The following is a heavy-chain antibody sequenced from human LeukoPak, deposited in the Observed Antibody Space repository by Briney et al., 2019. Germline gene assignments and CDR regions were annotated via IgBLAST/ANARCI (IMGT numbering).Heavy chain of an antibody. CDR2: IYYSGTT. Sequence: SETLSLTCTVSGGSISSYYWNWIRQPPWKGLEWIGYIYYSGTTNYNPSLKSRVTISVDTSNNHFSLKLSSVTAADTAVYYCARAGKVTTDIDNFDFWGQGTLVTVSS. J-gene: IGHJ4*02. CDR1: GGSISSYY. CDR3: ARAGKVTTDIDNFDF. V-gene: IGHV4-59*01. D-gene: IGHD4-17*01.